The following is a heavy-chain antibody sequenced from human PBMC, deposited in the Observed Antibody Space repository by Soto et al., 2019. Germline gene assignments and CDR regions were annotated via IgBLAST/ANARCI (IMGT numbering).Heavy chain of an antibody. D-gene: IGHD4-17*01. CDR2: IYYSGST. CDR3: ARQRGPDDYGDYDRFDY. CDR1: GGPISSSSYY. Sequence: SETLFLTCTVSGGPISSSSYYWGWIRQPPGKGLEWIGSIYYSGSTYYNPSLKSRVTISVDTSKNQFSLKLSSVTAADTAVYYCARQRGPDDYGDYDRFDYWGQGTLVTVSS. V-gene: IGHV4-39*01. J-gene: IGHJ4*02.